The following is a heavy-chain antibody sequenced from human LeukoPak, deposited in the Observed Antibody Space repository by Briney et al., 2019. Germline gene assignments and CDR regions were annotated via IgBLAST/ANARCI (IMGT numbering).Heavy chain of an antibody. D-gene: IGHD6-19*01. CDR1: GYTFTTYY. V-gene: IGHV1-46*01. CDR3: ASKDSSGWYEEA. CDR2: INPSGGRT. J-gene: IGHJ5*02. Sequence: ASVTVSCKASGYTFTTYYMHWVRQAPGQGLEWMGVINPSGGRTSYAQKFQGRVTMTRDTSTSTVYMELSSLRSEDTAMYYCASKDSSGWYEEAWGQGTLVTVSS.